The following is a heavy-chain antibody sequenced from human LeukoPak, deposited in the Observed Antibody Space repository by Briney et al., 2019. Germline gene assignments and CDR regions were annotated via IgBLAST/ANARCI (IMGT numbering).Heavy chain of an antibody. CDR3: ARDRAARGYGMDV. V-gene: IGHV3-33*01. D-gene: IGHD2-15*01. J-gene: IGHJ6*02. Sequence: GGSLRLSCAASGFTFSSYDMHWVRQAPGKGLEWVTVIWYDGNNKYYADSVKGRFTISRDSSKNTLYLQMNSLRAEDTAVYYCARDRAARGYGMDVWGQGTTVTVSS. CDR1: GFTFSSYD. CDR2: IWYDGNNK.